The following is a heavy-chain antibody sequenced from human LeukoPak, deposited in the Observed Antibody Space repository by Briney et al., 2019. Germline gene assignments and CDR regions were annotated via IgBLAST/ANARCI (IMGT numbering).Heavy chain of an antibody. D-gene: IGHD2-21*01. CDR1: GVSISGHY. Sequence: SETLSLTCTVSGVSISGHYWSWIRQPPAKGLEWVGYVYYCGETNYNPSLKSRVTISVDTSKNQFFLKLTSVTAADTAVYYCARLQGDSTAIFDYWGQGILVSVSS. CDR2: VYYCGET. CDR3: ARLQGDSTAIFDY. J-gene: IGHJ4*02. V-gene: IGHV4-59*11.